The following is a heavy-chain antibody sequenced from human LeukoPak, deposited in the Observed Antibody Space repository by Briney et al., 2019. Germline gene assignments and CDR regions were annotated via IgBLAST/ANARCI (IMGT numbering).Heavy chain of an antibody. CDR1: GGSVSSSSHY. V-gene: IGHV4-39*02. J-gene: IGHJ5*02. Sequence: SETLSLTCTVSGGSVSSSSHYWGWIRQPPGKGLEWIGSVYYSGSTYYSPSLKSRVTISVDTSMNQFSLKLTSVTAADTAVYYCARDSSGWYNWFDPWGQGTLVTVSS. CDR3: ARDSSGWYNWFDP. D-gene: IGHD6-19*01. CDR2: VYYSGST.